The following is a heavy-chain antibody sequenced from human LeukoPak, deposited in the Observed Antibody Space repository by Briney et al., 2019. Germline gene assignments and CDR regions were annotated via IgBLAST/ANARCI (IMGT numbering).Heavy chain of an antibody. CDR3: ARGPTSDWYFDL. CDR2: INHSGST. J-gene: IGHJ2*01. Sequence: SETLSLTCAVYGGSFSGYYWSWIRQPPGKGLEWIREINHSGSTNYNPSLKSRVTISVDTSKNQFSLKLSSVTAADTAVYYCARGPTSDWYFDLWGRGTLVTVSS. CDR1: GGSFSGYY. V-gene: IGHV4-34*01.